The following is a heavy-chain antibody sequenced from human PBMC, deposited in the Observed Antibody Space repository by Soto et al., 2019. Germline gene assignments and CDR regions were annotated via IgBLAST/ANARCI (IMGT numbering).Heavy chain of an antibody. CDR2: ISYDGSNK. Sequence: VRSMRLPCAASGFTFRSYGMHCVRKAPGKGLEWVAVISYDGSNKYYADSVKGRFTISRDNAKNSLYLQMNSLRAEDTALYYCAKVRSSSRSDYYYGMDVWVQGTTDTVSS. D-gene: IGHD6-13*01. CDR1: GFTFRSYG. CDR3: AKVRSSSRSDYYYGMDV. V-gene: IGHV3-30*18. J-gene: IGHJ6*02.